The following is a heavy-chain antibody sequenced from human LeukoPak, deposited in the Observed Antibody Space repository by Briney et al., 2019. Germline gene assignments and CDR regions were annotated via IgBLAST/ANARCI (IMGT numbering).Heavy chain of an antibody. J-gene: IGHJ4*02. CDR1: GGSVSGGGSF. D-gene: IGHD5-18*01. V-gene: IGHV4-31*03. CDR2: IFYSGTT. Sequence: SQTLSLTCTVSGGSVSGGGSFWSWLRQYPERGLEWIGYIFYSGTTYYNPSLKSRVTISLQMSQNQFSLRLNSVTAADTAIYYCARENSYGTRYFDYWGQGTPVTVSS. CDR3: ARENSYGTRYFDY.